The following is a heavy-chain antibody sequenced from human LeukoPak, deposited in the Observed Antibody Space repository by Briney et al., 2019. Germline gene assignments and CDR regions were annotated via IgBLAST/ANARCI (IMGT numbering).Heavy chain of an antibody. J-gene: IGHJ5*02. CDR3: AREGDYYGSGRDWFDP. CDR2: INPNSGGT. Sequence: GASVNVSCKASVYTFTGYYMHWVRQAPGQGLEWMGWINPNSGGTNYAQKFQGRVTMTRDTSISTAYMELSRLRSDDTAVYYCAREGDYYGSGRDWFDPWGQGTLVTVSS. D-gene: IGHD3-10*01. V-gene: IGHV1-2*02. CDR1: VYTFTGYY.